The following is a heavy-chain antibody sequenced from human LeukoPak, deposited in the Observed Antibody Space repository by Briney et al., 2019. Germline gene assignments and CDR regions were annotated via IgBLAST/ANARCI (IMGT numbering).Heavy chain of an antibody. Sequence: SETLSLTCTVSGGSISSRSYYWGWIRQPPGKGLEWIGSIYYSGSTYYNPSLKSRVTISVDTSKNQFSLKLSSVTAADTALYYCARESNYHGSGTGWFDPWGQGTLVTVSS. D-gene: IGHD3-10*01. CDR3: ARESNYHGSGTGWFDP. CDR1: GGSISSRSYY. J-gene: IGHJ5*02. CDR2: IYYSGST. V-gene: IGHV4-39*07.